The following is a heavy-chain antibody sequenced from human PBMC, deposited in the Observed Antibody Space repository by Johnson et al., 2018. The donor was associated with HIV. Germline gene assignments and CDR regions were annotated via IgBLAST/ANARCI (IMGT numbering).Heavy chain of an antibody. CDR3: ARDGQWGSTTWYSAFDI. J-gene: IGHJ3*02. Sequence: EVQLVESGGGLVKPGGSLRLSCAASGFTFSSYAMHWVRQAPGKGLEYVSAISSNGGRTHYANSVKGRFTISRDNSKNTLYLQMGSLRAEDMAVYYCARDGQWGSTTWYSAFDIWGQGTMVTVSS. CDR2: ISSNGGRT. V-gene: IGHV3-64*01. CDR1: GFTFSSYA. D-gene: IGHD6-13*01.